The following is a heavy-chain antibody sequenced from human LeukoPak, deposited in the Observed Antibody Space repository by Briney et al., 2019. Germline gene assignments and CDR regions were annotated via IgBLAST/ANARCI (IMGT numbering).Heavy chain of an antibody. Sequence: GGSLRLSCAASGFTFSSYWMSWVRQAPGKGLEWVANIKQDGSENYYVDSVKGRFTISRDNAKNSLYLQMNSLRAEDTAVYYCARDPHSSGWFDAFDIWGQGTMVTVSS. CDR2: IKQDGSEN. D-gene: IGHD6-19*01. CDR3: ARDPHSSGWFDAFDI. J-gene: IGHJ3*02. V-gene: IGHV3-7*01. CDR1: GFTFSSYW.